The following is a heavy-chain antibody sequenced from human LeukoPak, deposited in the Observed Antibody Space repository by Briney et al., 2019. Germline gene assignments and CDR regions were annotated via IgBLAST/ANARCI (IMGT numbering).Heavy chain of an antibody. CDR3: AKGYGSGSYYYYYYVMDV. CDR1: GFTFSSYA. V-gene: IGHV3-23*01. Sequence: GGSLRLSCAASGFTFSSYAMSWVRQAPGKGLEWVSAISGSGGSTYYADSVKGRFTISRDNSKNTLYLQMNSLRAEDTAVYYCAKGYGSGSYYYYYYVMDVWGQGTTVTVSS. J-gene: IGHJ6*02. D-gene: IGHD3-10*01. CDR2: ISGSGGST.